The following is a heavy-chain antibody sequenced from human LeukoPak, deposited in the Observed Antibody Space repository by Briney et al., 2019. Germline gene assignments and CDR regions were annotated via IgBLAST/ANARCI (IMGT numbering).Heavy chain of an antibody. D-gene: IGHD4/OR15-4a*01. V-gene: IGHV3-53*01. CDR3: ARRAGAYSHPYDY. Sequence: GGSLRLSSAASGFTFSSYAMHWVRQAPGKGLEWVSFIYSDNTHYSDSVKGRFTISRDNSKNTLYLQMNSLRAEDTAVYYCARRAGAYSHPYDYWGQGTLVTVSS. J-gene: IGHJ4*02. CDR1: GFTFSSYA. CDR2: IYSDNT.